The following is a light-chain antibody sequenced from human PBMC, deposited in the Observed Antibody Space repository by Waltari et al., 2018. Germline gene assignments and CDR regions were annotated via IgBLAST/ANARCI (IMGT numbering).Light chain of an antibody. CDR2: AAS. V-gene: IGKV1-12*01. CDR1: HDISSW. CDR3: QQAKSFPLT. Sequence: DIQMTQPPSSVSASVGDTVTITCRASHDISSWLTWYQQKPGQVSKSLIYAASRLQSAVPSRFSGSGSGTDFNLTISSLQPEDFATYFCQQAKSFPLTFGGGTSVEIK. J-gene: IGKJ4*01.